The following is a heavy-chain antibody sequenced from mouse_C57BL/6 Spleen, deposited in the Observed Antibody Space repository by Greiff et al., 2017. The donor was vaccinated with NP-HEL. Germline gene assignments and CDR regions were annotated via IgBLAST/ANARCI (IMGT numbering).Heavy chain of an antibody. Sequence: QVQLKESGAELARPGASVKLSCKASGYTFTSYGISWVKQRTGQGLEWIGEIYPRSGNTYYNEKFKGKATLTADKSSSTAYMELRSLTSEDSAVYFCARNDYDVRYYAMDYWGQGTSVTVSS. CDR3: ARNDYDVRYYAMDY. V-gene: IGHV1-81*01. CDR2: IYPRSGNT. CDR1: GYTFTSYG. D-gene: IGHD2-4*01. J-gene: IGHJ4*01.